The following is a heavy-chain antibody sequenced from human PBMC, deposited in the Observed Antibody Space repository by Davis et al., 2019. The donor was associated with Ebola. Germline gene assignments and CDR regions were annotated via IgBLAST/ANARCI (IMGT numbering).Heavy chain of an antibody. J-gene: IGHJ4*02. CDR3: AREWLQFFDY. CDR1: RLTFSSYA. D-gene: IGHD5-24*01. CDR2: ISGSGTYT. Sequence: GESLKISCAASRLTFSSYAMSWVRQAPGKGLEWVSTISGSGTYTYYADSVKGRFTISRDNAKNSLYLQMNSLRAEDTAVYYCAREWLQFFDYWGQGTLVTVSS. V-gene: IGHV3-21*01.